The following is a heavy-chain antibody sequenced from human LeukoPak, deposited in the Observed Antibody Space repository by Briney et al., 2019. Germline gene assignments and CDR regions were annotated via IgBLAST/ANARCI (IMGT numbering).Heavy chain of an antibody. J-gene: IGHJ4*02. CDR1: GGSFSGYY. CDR3: ARGGITMVRALDY. D-gene: IGHD3-10*01. Sequence: SETLSLTCAVYGGSFSGYYWSWIRQPPGKGPGWIGEINHSGSTNYDPSLKSRVTISVDTSKNQFSLKLSSVTAADTAVYYCARGGITMVRALDYWGQGTLVTVSS. CDR2: INHSGST. V-gene: IGHV4-34*01.